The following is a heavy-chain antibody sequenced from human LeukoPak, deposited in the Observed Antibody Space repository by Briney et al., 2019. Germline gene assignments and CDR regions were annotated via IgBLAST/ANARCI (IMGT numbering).Heavy chain of an antibody. CDR2: IYYSGST. CDR3: ARDGIGGYDFWSGYYHYYMDV. V-gene: IGHV4-59*01. Sequence: PSETLSLTCTVSGGSISSYYWSWIRQPPGKGLEWIGYIYYSGSTNYNPSLKSRVTISVDTSKNQFSLKLSSVTAADTAVYYCARDGIGGYDFWSGYYHYYMDVWGKGTTVTVSS. D-gene: IGHD3-3*01. CDR1: GGSISSYY. J-gene: IGHJ6*03.